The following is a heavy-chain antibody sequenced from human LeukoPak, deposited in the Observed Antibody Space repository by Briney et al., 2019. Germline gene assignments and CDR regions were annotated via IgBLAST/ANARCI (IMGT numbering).Heavy chain of an antibody. V-gene: IGHV1-69*01. CDR1: AGTFSSYA. D-gene: IGHD3-9*01. J-gene: IGHJ6*02. CDR2: IIPIFGTA. Sequence: SVKVSCKASAGTFSSYAISWVRQAPGQGLEWMGGIIPIFGTANYAQKFQGRVTITADESTSTAYMELSSLRSEDTAVYYCASPPNSQYYDILTGYPVWGQGTTVTVSS. CDR3: ASPPNSQYYDILTGYPV.